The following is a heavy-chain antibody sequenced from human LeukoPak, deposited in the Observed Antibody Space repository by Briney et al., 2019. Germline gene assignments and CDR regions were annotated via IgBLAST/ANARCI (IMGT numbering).Heavy chain of an antibody. V-gene: IGHV3-23*01. CDR3: AKDRRRTSGWYVFDY. CDR1: GFSSRNYA. J-gene: IGHJ4*02. Sequence: GGSLRLSCAASGFSSRNYAMAWVRQAPGKGLEWVSVISDSGETTYYADSVKGRFTTSRDDSKNTLYLQVNSLRAEDTAVYYCAKDRRRTSGWYVFDYWGQGTLVTVSS. D-gene: IGHD6-19*01. CDR2: ISDSGETT.